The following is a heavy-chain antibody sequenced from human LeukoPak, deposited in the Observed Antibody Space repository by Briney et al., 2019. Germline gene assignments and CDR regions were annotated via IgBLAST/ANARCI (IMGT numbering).Heavy chain of an antibody. Sequence: SETLSLTCTVSGGSIRSYYWSWIRQPPGKGLEWIGYIYYSGSTNYNPSLKSRVTISVDASKNQISLKMSSVTAADTAVYYCARELPYLKWGQGTLVTVSS. CDR2: IYYSGST. CDR1: GGSIRSYY. V-gene: IGHV4-59*12. D-gene: IGHD2-15*01. J-gene: IGHJ4*02. CDR3: ARELPYLK.